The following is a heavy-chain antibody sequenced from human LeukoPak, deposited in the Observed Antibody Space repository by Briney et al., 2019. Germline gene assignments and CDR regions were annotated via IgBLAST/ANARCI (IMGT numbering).Heavy chain of an antibody. CDR2: IGGDGLTT. Sequence: QPGGSLRLSCAASGFTFGSYSMHWVRQAPGKGPECVSVIGGDGLTTFYADSVKDRFTISRDNSKSTLYLEMGSLRAEGMAVYYCAREGGGSGLWYYDLWGRGTLVTVSS. J-gene: IGHJ2*01. CDR1: GFTFGSYS. V-gene: IGHV3-64*02. D-gene: IGHD1-26*01. CDR3: AREGGGSGLWYYDL.